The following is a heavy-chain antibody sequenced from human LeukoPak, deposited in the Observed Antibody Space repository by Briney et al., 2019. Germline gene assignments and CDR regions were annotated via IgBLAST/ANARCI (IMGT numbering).Heavy chain of an antibody. CDR3: ARDGDCSGYYGGDY. V-gene: IGHV3-9*01. Sequence: PGGSLRLSCAASGFTFDDYAMHWVRHAPGKGLEWVSGISWNSGSIRYADSVKGRFTISRDNAKNSLYLQMNSLRAEDTALYYCARDGDCSGYYGGDYWGQGTLVTVSS. D-gene: IGHD3-22*01. CDR1: GFTFDDYA. J-gene: IGHJ4*02. CDR2: ISWNSGSI.